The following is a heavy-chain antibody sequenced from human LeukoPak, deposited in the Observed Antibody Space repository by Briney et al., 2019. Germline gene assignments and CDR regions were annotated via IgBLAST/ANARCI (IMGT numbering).Heavy chain of an antibody. Sequence: GTSLRLSCVASGFTFSTYAIHWVRQAPGKGLEWVAVGSKDGNTKYYADSVKGRFTISRDNSKNTVYLQMNSLRTEDTSVYYCARGIQPPKYYGSGSDTLDIWGQGTMVTVSS. J-gene: IGHJ3*02. CDR3: ARGIQPPKYYGSGSDTLDI. CDR2: GSKDGNTK. V-gene: IGHV3-30*04. D-gene: IGHD3-10*01. CDR1: GFTFSTYA.